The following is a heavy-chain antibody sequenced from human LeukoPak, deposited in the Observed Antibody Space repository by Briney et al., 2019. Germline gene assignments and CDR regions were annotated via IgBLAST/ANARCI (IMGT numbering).Heavy chain of an antibody. V-gene: IGHV1-46*01. CDR2: INPSGGST. CDR3: AREGYYDSSGYYFNDY. J-gene: IGHJ4*02. D-gene: IGHD3-22*01. Sequence: ASVKVSCKASGYTFTDYHIHWVRQAPGQGLEWMGIINPSGGSTSYAQKFQGRVTMTRDMSTSTVYMELSSLRSEDTAVYYCAREGYYDSSGYYFNDYWGQGTLVTVSS. CDR1: GYTFTDYH.